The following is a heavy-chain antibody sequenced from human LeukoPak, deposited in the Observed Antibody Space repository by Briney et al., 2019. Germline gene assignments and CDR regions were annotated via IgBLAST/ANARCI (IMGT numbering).Heavy chain of an antibody. D-gene: IGHD2-2*01. CDR1: GGSISSYY. Sequence: KASETLSLTCTVSGGSISSYYWSWIRQPPGKGLEWIAYISDIGSINYNPSLKSRVTISVDTSKNQFSLKLSSVTAADTAVYYCASSDCSSTSCFHYYYYYGMDVWGQGTTVTVSS. CDR2: ISDIGSI. CDR3: ASSDCSSTSCFHYYYYYGMDV. J-gene: IGHJ6*02. V-gene: IGHV4-4*08.